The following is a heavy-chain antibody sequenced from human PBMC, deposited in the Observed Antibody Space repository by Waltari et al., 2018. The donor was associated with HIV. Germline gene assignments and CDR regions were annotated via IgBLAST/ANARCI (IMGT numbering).Heavy chain of an antibody. D-gene: IGHD3-10*02. Sequence: EVQLVQSGGGLVQPGGSRRLSCAASGFSVSRYWMHWVRQIPGQGLVWVSRINPDGNTINYADSVRGRFTSSRDYAKNTLYLQMNSLRDEDTAMYYCVKDMFGEYDYWGQGTLVTVSS. CDR3: VKDMFGEYDY. CDR2: INPDGNTI. V-gene: IGHV3-74*01. J-gene: IGHJ4*02. CDR1: GFSVSRYW.